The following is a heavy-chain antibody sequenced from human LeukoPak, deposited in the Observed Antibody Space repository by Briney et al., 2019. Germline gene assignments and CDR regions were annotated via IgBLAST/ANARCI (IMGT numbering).Heavy chain of an antibody. J-gene: IGHJ4*02. D-gene: IGHD5-12*01. Sequence: GGSLRLSCSASGFIVNNYYMTWVRQAPGKGLECVSILYSGGMTYYADSVKGRFTFSADNSKNTVNLQMNSLRVEDTAIYYCARMFGGNYYGYYFDNWGQGSMLTVSS. V-gene: IGHV3-53*01. CDR1: GFIVNNYY. CDR3: ARMFGGNYYGYYFDN. CDR2: LYSGGMT.